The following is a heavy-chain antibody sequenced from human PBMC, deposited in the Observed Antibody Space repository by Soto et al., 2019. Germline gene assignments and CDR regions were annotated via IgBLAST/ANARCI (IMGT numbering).Heavy chain of an antibody. CDR2: INAGDGVT. V-gene: IGHV1-3*01. D-gene: IGHD6-25*01. Sequence: QVQLVQSGAEVKKPGASVKVSCKASGYTFTSYAIHWVRQAPGQRLEWMGWINAGDGVTKYSQKFQGRVTITWDTSASTAYMELSSLRSEDTAVFYCARGDAATDFDYWGQGTLVTVSS. CDR3: ARGDAATDFDY. CDR1: GYTFTSYA. J-gene: IGHJ4*02.